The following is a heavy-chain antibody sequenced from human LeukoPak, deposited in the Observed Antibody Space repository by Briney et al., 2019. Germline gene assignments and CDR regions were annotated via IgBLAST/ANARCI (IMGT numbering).Heavy chain of an antibody. CDR1: GGSISSYY. J-gene: IGHJ4*02. V-gene: IGHV4-59*08. Sequence: SETLSLACTVSGGSISSYYWSWIRQPPGKGLEWIGYIYYSGSTNYNPSLKSRVTISVDTSKNQFSLKLSSVTAADTAVYYCARRRSSYFDYWGQGTLVTVSS. CDR3: ARRRSSYFDY. CDR2: IYYSGST.